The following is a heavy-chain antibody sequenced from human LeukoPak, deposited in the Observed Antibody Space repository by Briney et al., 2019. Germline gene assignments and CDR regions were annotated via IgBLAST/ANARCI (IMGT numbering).Heavy chain of an antibody. CDR1: GFTFSSYS. Sequence: KTGGSLRLSCAASGFTFSSYSMNWVRQAPGKGLEWVSSISSSSSYIYYADSVKGRFTISRDNAKNSLYLQMNSLRAEDTAVYYCARDLYDSSGYYEYWGQGTLVTVSS. CDR3: ARDLYDSSGYYEY. CDR2: ISSSSSYI. V-gene: IGHV3-21*01. D-gene: IGHD3-22*01. J-gene: IGHJ4*02.